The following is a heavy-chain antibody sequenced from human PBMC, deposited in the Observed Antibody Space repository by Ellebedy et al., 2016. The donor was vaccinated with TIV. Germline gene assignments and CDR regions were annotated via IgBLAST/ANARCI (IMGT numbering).Heavy chain of an antibody. J-gene: IGHJ4*02. D-gene: IGHD1-26*01. V-gene: IGHV4-34*01. CDR1: GFSFSTYA. CDR3: ARRIVGATLRIDY. CDR2: INHSGST. Sequence: ESLKISCAASGFSFSTYAMSWIRQPPGKGLEWIGEINHSGSTNYNPSLKSRVTISVDTSKNQFSLKLSSVTAADTAVYYCARRIVGATLRIDYWGQGTLVTVSS.